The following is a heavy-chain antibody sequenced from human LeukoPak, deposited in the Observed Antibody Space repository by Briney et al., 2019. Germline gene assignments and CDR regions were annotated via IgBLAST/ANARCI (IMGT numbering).Heavy chain of an antibody. J-gene: IGHJ4*02. D-gene: IGHD3-22*01. Sequence: PGGSLRLSCAASGFTFSTYSLNWVRQAPGEGLEWVSSISSSSTYIYYADSEKGRFTISRDNAKNSLYLQMNSLRAEDTAVYYCARDVYDSSGYYAIDYWGQGTLVTVSS. V-gene: IGHV3-21*01. CDR3: ARDVYDSSGYYAIDY. CDR1: GFTFSTYS. CDR2: ISSSSTYI.